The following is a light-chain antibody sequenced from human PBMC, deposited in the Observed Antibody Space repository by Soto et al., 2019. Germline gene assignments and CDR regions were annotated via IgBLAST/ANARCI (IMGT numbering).Light chain of an antibody. CDR3: QQRSNWPPVT. Sequence: EIVLTQSPGTLSLSPGERATLSCRASQSVSSSLAWYQRKPGQAPRLLIYDASDRATGIPARFSGSGSGTDFTLTISSLEPEDFAVYYCQQRSNWPPVTFGQGTRLEIK. V-gene: IGKV3-11*01. J-gene: IGKJ5*01. CDR1: QSVSSS. CDR2: DAS.